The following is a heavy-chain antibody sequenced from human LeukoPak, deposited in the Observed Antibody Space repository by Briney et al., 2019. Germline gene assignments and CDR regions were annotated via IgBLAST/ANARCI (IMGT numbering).Heavy chain of an antibody. CDR3: ARPYSSSPRGHYYYGMDV. Sequence: ASVKVSCTASGGTFSSYAISWVRQAPGQGLEWVGGIIPIFGTANYAQKFQGRVTITADESTSTAYMELSSLRSEDTAVYYCARPYSSSPRGHYYYGMDVWGQGTTVTVSS. V-gene: IGHV1-69*13. CDR2: IIPIFGTA. J-gene: IGHJ6*02. CDR1: GGTFSSYA. D-gene: IGHD6-6*01.